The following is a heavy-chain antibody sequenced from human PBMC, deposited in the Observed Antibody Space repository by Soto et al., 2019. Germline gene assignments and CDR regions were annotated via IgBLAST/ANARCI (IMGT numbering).Heavy chain of an antibody. D-gene: IGHD2-21*01. V-gene: IGHV1-8*01. J-gene: IGHJ4*02. CDR3: ATTVVIPDLVDY. Sequence: QVRLVQSGAEVREPGASVKVSCEASGNTFTYYDIHWVRQATGQGLEWLGWMNPNTGHTVYSRKFQGRVTMTRNTSISTTYMELSSLRSEDTALYYGATTVVIPDLVDYWGQGTLVTVSS. CDR1: GNTFTYYD. CDR2: MNPNTGHT.